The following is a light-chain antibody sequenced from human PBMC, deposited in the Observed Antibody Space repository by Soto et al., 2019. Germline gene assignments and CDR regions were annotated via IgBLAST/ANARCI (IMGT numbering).Light chain of an antibody. V-gene: IGKV1-5*01. CDR2: DAS. J-gene: IGKJ1*01. CDR3: QQYSDPRT. Sequence: DIPMTQSPSTLSASMGDRVTITCQASPNIYYWLAWYQHKLGSPPKLLIYDASNLGRGVPSRFSGGGSGTQFTLNISSLRPDDVATYDCQQYSDPRTFGQGTKVE. CDR1: PNIYYW.